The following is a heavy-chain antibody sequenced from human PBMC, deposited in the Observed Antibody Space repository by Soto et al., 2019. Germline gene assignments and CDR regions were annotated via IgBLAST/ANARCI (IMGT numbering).Heavy chain of an antibody. CDR3: ASLRRSTAAYYYYYYMDV. CDR1: GGSFSGYY. V-gene: IGHV4-34*01. D-gene: IGHD4-17*01. Sequence: PSETVSLTCAVYGGSFSGYYWSWIRQPPGKGLEWIGEINHSGSTNYNPSLKSRVTISVDTSKNQFSLKLSSVTAADTAVYYCASLRRSTAAYYYYYYMDVWGKGTTVTVSS. J-gene: IGHJ6*03. CDR2: INHSGST.